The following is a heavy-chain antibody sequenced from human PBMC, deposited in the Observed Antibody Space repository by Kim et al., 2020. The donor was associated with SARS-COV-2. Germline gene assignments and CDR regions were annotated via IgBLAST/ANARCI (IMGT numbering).Heavy chain of an antibody. V-gene: IGHV3-33*01. CDR2: IWYDGSNK. CDR3: ARDLEDIVVVPAQIYGMDV. D-gene: IGHD2-2*01. Sequence: GGSLRLSCAASGFTFSSYGMHWVRQAPGKGLEWVAVIWYDGSNKYYADSVKGRFTISRDNSKNTLYLQMNSLRAEDTAVYYCARDLEDIVVVPAQIYGMDVWGQGTTVTVSS. CDR1: GFTFSSYG. J-gene: IGHJ6*02.